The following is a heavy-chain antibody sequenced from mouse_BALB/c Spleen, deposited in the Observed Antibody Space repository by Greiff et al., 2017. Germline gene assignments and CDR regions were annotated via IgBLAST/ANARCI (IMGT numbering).Heavy chain of an antibody. CDR3: ARHSLPSASPFAY. J-gene: IGHJ3*01. Sequence: EVQLVESGGGLVQPGESLKLSCESNEYEFPSHDMSWVRKTPEKRLELVAAINSDGGSTYYPDSVKGRFTISRDDAKNTLYLQMSSLKSEDTAMYYCARHSLPSASPFAYWGQGTLVTVSA. D-gene: IGHD6-1*01. CDR2: INSDGGST. V-gene: IGHV5-2*01. CDR1: EYEFPSHD.